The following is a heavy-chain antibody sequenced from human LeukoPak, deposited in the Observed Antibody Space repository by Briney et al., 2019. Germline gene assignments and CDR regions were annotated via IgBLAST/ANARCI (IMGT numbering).Heavy chain of an antibody. CDR2: FDPEDGET. CDR1: GGTFSSYA. CDR3: ATKVLRSGYTYGFGNY. J-gene: IGHJ4*02. Sequence: GASVKVSCKASGGTFSSYAISWVRQAPGQGLEWMGGFDPEDGETIYAQKFQGRVTMTEDTSTDTAYMELSSLRSEDTAVYYCATKVLRSGYTYGFGNYWGQGTLVTVSS. V-gene: IGHV1-24*01. D-gene: IGHD5-18*01.